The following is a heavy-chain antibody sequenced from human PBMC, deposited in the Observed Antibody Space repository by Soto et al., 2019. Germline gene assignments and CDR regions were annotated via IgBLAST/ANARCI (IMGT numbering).Heavy chain of an antibody. CDR1: GFTVSSYA. CDR3: AKDLFYPRGRDNWFDP. J-gene: IGHJ5*02. D-gene: IGHD3-10*01. CDR2: ISGSGGST. V-gene: IGHV3-23*01. Sequence: GGSLTLSCAASGFTVSSYAMSWVRQAPGKGLEWVSAISGSGGSTYYADSVKGRFTISRDNSKNTLYLQMNSRRAEDTAVYYCAKDLFYPRGRDNWFDPWGQGTRVTVS.